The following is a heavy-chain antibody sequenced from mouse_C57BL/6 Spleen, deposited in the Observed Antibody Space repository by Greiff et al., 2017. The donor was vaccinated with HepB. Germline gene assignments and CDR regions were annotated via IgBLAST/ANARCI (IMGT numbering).Heavy chain of an antibody. V-gene: IGHV7-3*01. J-gene: IGHJ4*01. Sequence: EVKLVESGGGLVQPGGSLSLSCAASGFTFTDYYMSWVRQPPGKALEWLGFIRNKANGYTTEYSASVKGRFTISRDNSQSILYLQMNALRAEDSATYYCARYKPQATSPYAMDYWGQGTSVTVSS. CDR1: GFTFTDYY. CDR3: ARYKPQATSPYAMDY. D-gene: IGHD3-2*02. CDR2: IRNKANGYTT.